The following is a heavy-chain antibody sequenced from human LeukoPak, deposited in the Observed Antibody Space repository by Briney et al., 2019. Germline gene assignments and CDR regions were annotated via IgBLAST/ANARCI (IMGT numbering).Heavy chain of an antibody. CDR1: GGSISSSNW. J-gene: IGHJ4*02. CDR2: IYHSGST. V-gene: IGHV4-4*02. D-gene: IGHD4-17*01. CDR3: AKEYGDHQYYFDY. Sequence: SGTLSLTCAVSGGSISSSNWWSWVRQPPGKGLEWIGEIYHSGSTNYNPSLKSRVTISVDKSKNQFSLKLSSVTAADTAVYYCAKEYGDHQYYFDYWGQGTLVTVSS.